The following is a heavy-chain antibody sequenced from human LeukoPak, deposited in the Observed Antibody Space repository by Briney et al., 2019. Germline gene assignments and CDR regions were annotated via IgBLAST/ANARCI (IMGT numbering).Heavy chain of an antibody. J-gene: IGHJ5*02. V-gene: IGHV3-30*02. Sequence: GGSLRLSCAASGFTFSSYGMHWVRQAPGKGLEWVAFIRYDGSNKYYADSVKGRFTISRDNSKNTLYLQMNSLRAEDTAVYYCAKDSYYGSGSYLNWFDPWGQGTLVTVSS. CDR1: GFTFSSYG. CDR2: IRYDGSNK. D-gene: IGHD3-10*01. CDR3: AKDSYYGSGSYLNWFDP.